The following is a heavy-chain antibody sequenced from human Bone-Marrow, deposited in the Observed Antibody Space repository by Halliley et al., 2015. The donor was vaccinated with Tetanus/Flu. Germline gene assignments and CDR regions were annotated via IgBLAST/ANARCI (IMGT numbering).Heavy chain of an antibody. CDR2: IYHSGSP. D-gene: IGHD3-9*01. V-gene: IGHV4-59*01. J-gene: IGHJ5*02. CDR3: VGDRRQYSDAGWFDP. Sequence: GDIYHSGSPNYNPSLKTRVSISVDTSKNQFSLKLRSVTAADTAVYYCVGDRRQYSDAGWFDPWGQGTLVTVSS.